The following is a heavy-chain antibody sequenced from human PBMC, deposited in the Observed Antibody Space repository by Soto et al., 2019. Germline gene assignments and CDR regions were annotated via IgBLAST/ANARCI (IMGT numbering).Heavy chain of an antibody. D-gene: IGHD3-3*01. J-gene: IGHJ4*02. CDR2: IDPGDSDT. CDR3: ARRGADFWCGHHYFDY. V-gene: IGHV5-51*01. CDR1: GYSFTSYW. Sequence: GESLKISCKGSGYSFTSYWIGWVRQMPGKGLEWMGVIDPGDSDTRYSPSFQGQVTISADKSISTAYLQRSSLQASDTAMYYCARRGADFWCGHHYFDYWGQGTLVTVSS.